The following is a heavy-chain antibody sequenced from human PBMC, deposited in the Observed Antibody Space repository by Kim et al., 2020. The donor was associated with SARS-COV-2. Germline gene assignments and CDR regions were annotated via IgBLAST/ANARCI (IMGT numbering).Heavy chain of an antibody. CDR1: SGSIDNYY. D-gene: IGHD5-18*01. V-gene: IGHV4-59*13. CDR2: IYYSGST. CDR3: ARGKYSYGYGMDV. J-gene: IGHJ6*02. Sequence: SETLSLTCTVSSGSIDNYYWNWIRQSPGKGLEWIGNIYYSGSTNYNPSLRSRVAISINTTKTQFSLKVTSVTASDTAFYYCARGKYSYGYGMDVWGPGTKVTV.